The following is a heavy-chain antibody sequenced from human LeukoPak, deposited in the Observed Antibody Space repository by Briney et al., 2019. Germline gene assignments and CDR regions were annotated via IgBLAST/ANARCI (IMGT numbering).Heavy chain of an antibody. V-gene: IGHV4-59*01. Sequence: KPSETLSLTCTVSGGSISSYYWSWIRRPPGKGLEWIGYIYYSGSTNYNPSLKSRVTISVDTSKNQFSLKLSSVTAADTAVYYCARGRSRIRLFDYWGQGTLVTVSS. CDR2: IYYSGST. CDR3: ARGRSRIRLFDY. D-gene: IGHD2/OR15-2a*01. CDR1: GGSISSYY. J-gene: IGHJ4*02.